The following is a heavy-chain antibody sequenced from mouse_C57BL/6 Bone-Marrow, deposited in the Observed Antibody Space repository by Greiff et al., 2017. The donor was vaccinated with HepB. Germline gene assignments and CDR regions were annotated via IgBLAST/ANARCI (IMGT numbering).Heavy chain of an antibody. CDR1: GYAFSSSW. CDR3: ARSSRRFDY. V-gene: IGHV1-82*01. Sequence: QVQLQQSGPELVKPGASVKISCKASGYAFSSSWMNWVKQRPGKGLEWIGRIYPGDGDTNYNGKFKGKATLTADKSSSTAYMQLSSLTSEDSAVYFCARSSRRFDYWGQGTTLTVSS. CDR2: IYPGDGDT. J-gene: IGHJ2*01.